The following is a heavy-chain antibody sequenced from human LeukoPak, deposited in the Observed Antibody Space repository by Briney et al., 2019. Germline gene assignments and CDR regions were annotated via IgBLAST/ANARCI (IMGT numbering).Heavy chain of an antibody. J-gene: IGHJ4*02. D-gene: IGHD4-17*01. CDR3: ARRYGRPFDY. Sequence: VESLKISCKGSGYSFTSLWIGWVRQMPGKGLEWMGIIYPGDSDTRYSPSFEGQVTISADKSISTAYLEWSNLKASDTAIYYCARRYGRPFDYWGQGTLVTVSS. CDR2: IYPGDSDT. V-gene: IGHV5-51*01. CDR1: GYSFTSLW.